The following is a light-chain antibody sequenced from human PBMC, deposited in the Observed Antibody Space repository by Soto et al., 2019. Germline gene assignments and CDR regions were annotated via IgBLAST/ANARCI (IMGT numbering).Light chain of an antibody. CDR2: EVN. CDR1: DSDVGSYNY. Sequence: QSALTQPPSASGSPGQSVTISCTGSDSDVGSYNYVSWYQQHPGKAPKLIIYEVNKRPSGVPDRFSGSKSGNTASLIVSGLQAEDEADYYCSSYAGSNNVLFGGGTKVTVL. J-gene: IGLJ2*01. V-gene: IGLV2-8*01. CDR3: SSYAGSNNVL.